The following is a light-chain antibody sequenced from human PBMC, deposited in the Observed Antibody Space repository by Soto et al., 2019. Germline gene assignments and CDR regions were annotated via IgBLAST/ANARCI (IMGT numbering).Light chain of an antibody. J-gene: IGKJ3*01. V-gene: IGKV3-11*01. CDR1: QRLSSL. CDR3: QQRRTWIFT. Sequence: ELVLTQSPATLSLSPGDTATLYCRASQRLSSLLAWYQQKPGQAPRLLIYDASKRAAGIPARFSGSGSGTDFTLTISSLAPEDFAVYYSQQRRTWIFTFGPGTKVYIK. CDR2: DAS.